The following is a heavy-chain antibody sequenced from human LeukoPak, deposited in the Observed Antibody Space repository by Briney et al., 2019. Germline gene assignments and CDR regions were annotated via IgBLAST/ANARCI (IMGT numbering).Heavy chain of an antibody. D-gene: IGHD4-17*01. V-gene: IGHV3-23*01. J-gene: IGHJ4*02. CDR3: AKATPRNRFYGDLMGY. Sequence: PGGSLRLSCAASGFTFSSYAMSWVRQAPGKGLEWVSAISGSGGSTYYADSVKGRFTISRDNSKNTLYLQMNSLRAEDTAVYYCAKATPRNRFYGDLMGYWGQGTLVTVSS. CDR2: ISGSGGST. CDR1: GFTFSSYA.